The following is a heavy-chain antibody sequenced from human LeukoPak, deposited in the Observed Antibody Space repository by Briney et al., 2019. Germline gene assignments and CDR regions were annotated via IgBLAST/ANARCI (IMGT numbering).Heavy chain of an antibody. CDR1: GFTFSSYS. CDR2: ISSSSSYI. J-gene: IGHJ4*02. D-gene: IGHD3-22*01. CDR3: ARELHYYDSSGYDY. V-gene: IGHV3-21*01. Sequence: PGGSLRLSCAASGFTFSSYSMNWVRQAPGKGLVWVSSISSSSSYIYYADSVKGRFTISRDNAKNSLYLQMNSLRAEDTAVYYCARELHYYDSSGYDYWGQGTLVTVSS.